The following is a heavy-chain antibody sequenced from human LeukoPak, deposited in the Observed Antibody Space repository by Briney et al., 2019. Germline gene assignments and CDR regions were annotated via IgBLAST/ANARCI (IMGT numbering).Heavy chain of an antibody. V-gene: IGHV3-30*04. D-gene: IGHD4-23*01. J-gene: IGHJ4*02. CDR1: GFTFSNYA. CDR3: ARSTTVVTAFDY. CDR2: ISYDGSNE. Sequence: GRSLRLSCAASGFTFSNYAMHWVRQAPGKGLEWVAVISYDGSNEFYADSVKGRLTISRDNSKNTLYLQMNSLRAEDAAVYYCARSTTVVTAFDYWGQGTLVTVSS.